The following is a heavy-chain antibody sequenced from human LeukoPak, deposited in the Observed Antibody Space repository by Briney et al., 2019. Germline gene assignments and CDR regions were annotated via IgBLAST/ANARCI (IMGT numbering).Heavy chain of an antibody. CDR3: ARRAGYCSGGSCYIDY. V-gene: IGHV1-46*01. D-gene: IGHD2-15*01. CDR1: GYTFTSYY. CDR2: INPSGGST. J-gene: IGHJ4*02. Sequence: ASVKVSCEASGYTFTSYYMHWVRQAPGQGLEWMGIINPSGGSTSYAQKFQGRVTMTRDTSTSTVYMELSSLRSEDTAVYYCARRAGYCSGGSCYIDYWGQGTLVTVSS.